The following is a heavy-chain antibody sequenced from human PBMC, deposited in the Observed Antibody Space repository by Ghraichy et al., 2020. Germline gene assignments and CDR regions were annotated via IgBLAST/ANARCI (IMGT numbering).Heavy chain of an antibody. J-gene: IGHJ4*02. V-gene: IGHV4-34*01. CDR3: ARLKGGGMVRGVPPSGFDY. CDR2: INHSGST. CDR1: GGSFSGYY. Sequence: SETLSLTCAVYGGSFSGYYWSWIRQPPEKGLEWIGEINHSGSTNYNPSLKSRVTISVDTSKNQFSLKLSSVTAADTAVYYCARLKGGGMVRGVPPSGFDYWGQGTLVTVSS. D-gene: IGHD3-10*01.